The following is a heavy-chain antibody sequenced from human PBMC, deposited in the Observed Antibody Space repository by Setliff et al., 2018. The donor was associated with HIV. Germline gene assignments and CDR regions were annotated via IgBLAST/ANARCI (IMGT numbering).Heavy chain of an antibody. CDR1: GYAISSGYN. V-gene: IGHV4-38-2*01. CDR2: IYYSGTT. Sequence: SETLSLTCAVSGYAISSGYNWGWIRQPPGKGLEWIGSIYYSGTTYYNPSLKSRVTISVDTSKNQFSLRLNSVTAADQGVYYCARVPVAGANWFDPWGLGTLVTVTS. J-gene: IGHJ5*02. D-gene: IGHD2-21*01. CDR3: ARVPVAGANWFDP.